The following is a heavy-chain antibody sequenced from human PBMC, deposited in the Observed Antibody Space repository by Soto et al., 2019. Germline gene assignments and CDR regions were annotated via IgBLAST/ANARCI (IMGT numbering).Heavy chain of an antibody. V-gene: IGHV4-59*01. D-gene: IGHD3-22*01. CDR3: ARRYYYDSSGLT. Sequence: SETLSLTCTVSGVSISSYYWSWIRQPPGKGLEWIGSVFYSGSTNYNPSLKSRVTISVDTSKNQFSLKLSSVTAADTAVYYCARRYYYDSSGLTWGQGTMVTVSS. CDR1: GVSISSYY. J-gene: IGHJ3*01. CDR2: VFYSGST.